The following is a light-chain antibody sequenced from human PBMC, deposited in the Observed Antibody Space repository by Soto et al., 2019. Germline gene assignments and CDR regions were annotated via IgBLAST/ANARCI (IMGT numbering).Light chain of an antibody. J-gene: IGKJ1*01. CDR3: QQSYTIPWM. CDR2: AAS. V-gene: IGKV1-39*01. CDR1: QTISNY. Sequence: DIHMTQSPSSLSAFVGDRVTITCRAGQTISNYVNWYQQKPGKAPKVLIYAASTLQSGVPSRFSGSGSGADFTLTNSSLQPEDFATYYCQQSYTIPWMFGQGTKVEIK.